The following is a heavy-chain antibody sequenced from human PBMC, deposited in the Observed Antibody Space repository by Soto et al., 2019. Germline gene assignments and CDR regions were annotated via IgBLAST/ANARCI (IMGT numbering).Heavy chain of an antibody. CDR2: IWYDGSNK. CDR1: GFTFSTYG. J-gene: IGHJ4*02. D-gene: IGHD1-26*01. CDR3: ARDRLLGNSFDY. Sequence: QVQLVESGGGVVQPGRSLRLSCAASGFTFSTYGMHWVRQAPGKGLEWVAVIWYDGSNKYYADSVTGRFTISRDNSMSTLYLQMNSLRAEDTAVYYCARDRLLGNSFDYWGQGSLVTVSS. V-gene: IGHV3-33*01.